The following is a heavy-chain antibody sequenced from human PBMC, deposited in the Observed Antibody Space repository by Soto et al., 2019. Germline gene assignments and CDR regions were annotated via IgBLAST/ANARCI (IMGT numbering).Heavy chain of an antibody. CDR3: ASERASIAARTAFFDY. J-gene: IGHJ4*02. D-gene: IGHD6-6*01. V-gene: IGHV3-30*03. CDR2: ISYDGSNK. Sequence: ESGGGVVQPGRSLRLSCAASGFTFSSYGMHWVRQAPGKGLKWVAVISYDGSNKYYADSVKGRFTISRDNSKNTLYLQMNSLRAEDTAVYYCASERASIAARTAFFDYWGQGTLVTVSS. CDR1: GFTFSSYG.